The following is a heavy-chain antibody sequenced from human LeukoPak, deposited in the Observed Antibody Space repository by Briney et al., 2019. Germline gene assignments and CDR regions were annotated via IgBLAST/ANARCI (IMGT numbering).Heavy chain of an antibody. Sequence: GGSLRLSCAASGCTFSSYWMTWVRQAPGKGLEWVANINRDGSEKYYVDSVKGRFTFSRDNAKNSVYLQMNSLRAEDTAVYYCARGSSASFDYWGQGTLVTVSS. CDR3: ARGSSASFDY. D-gene: IGHD6-6*01. V-gene: IGHV3-7*04. J-gene: IGHJ4*02. CDR1: GCTFSSYW. CDR2: INRDGSEK.